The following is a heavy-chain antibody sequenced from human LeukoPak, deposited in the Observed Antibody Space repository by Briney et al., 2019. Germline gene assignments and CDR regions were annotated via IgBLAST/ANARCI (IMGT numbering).Heavy chain of an antibody. CDR2: INPTSGAT. CDR1: GYTFSVYY. D-gene: IGHD2-15*01. J-gene: IGHJ6*03. Sequence: GASVKVSCKPSGYTFSVYYIHWVRQAPRQGLEWMGWINPTSGATNYAQKFQGRVTMTRDTSISTAYMELNSLRSDDTAVYYCARGVVAATFYYHMDVWGKGTTVTVSS. V-gene: IGHV1-2*02. CDR3: ARGVVAATFYYHMDV.